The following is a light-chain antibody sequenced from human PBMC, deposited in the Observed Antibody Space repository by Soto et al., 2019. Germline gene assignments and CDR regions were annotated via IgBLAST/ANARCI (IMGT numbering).Light chain of an antibody. CDR1: SRDVGGYNY. CDR3: SSYTSSSTL. V-gene: IGLV2-14*01. J-gene: IGLJ1*01. CDR2: DVS. Sequence: QSVLTQPASVSASPGQSITISCAGRSRDVGGYNYVSWYQQHPGKAPKLMIYDVSNRPSGVSNRFSGSKSGNTASLIISGLQAEDEADYYCSSYTSSSTLFGTGTKVTVL.